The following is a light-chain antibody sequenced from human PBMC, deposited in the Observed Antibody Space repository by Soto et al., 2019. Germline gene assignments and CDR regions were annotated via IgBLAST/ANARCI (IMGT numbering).Light chain of an antibody. J-gene: IGKJ1*01. CDR3: QQRSDWPWT. CDR2: EAS. CDR1: QSVSSY. Sequence: ENVFTQSPSTLSLSPGERASLSCRASQSVSSYLAWYQQKPGQAPRLLMYEASNRATGIPARFSGGGSGTDFTLTISSLEPEDFAVYYCQQRSDWPWTFGQGTKVDIK. V-gene: IGKV3-11*01.